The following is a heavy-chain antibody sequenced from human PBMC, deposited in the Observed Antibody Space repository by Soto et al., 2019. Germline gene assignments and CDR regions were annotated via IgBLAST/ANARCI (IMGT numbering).Heavy chain of an antibody. CDR2: ISAYNGNT. J-gene: IGHJ6*02. Sequence: QVQLVQSGAEVKKPGASVKVSCKASGYTFTSYGISWVRQAPGQGLEWMGWISAYNGNTNYAQKLQGRVTMTTDTSTSTAYIELRSLRSDDTAVYYCAREDASGSSLYYCYGMDVWGQGTTVTVSS. CDR1: GYTFTSYG. CDR3: AREDASGSSLYYCYGMDV. V-gene: IGHV1-18*01. D-gene: IGHD3-22*01.